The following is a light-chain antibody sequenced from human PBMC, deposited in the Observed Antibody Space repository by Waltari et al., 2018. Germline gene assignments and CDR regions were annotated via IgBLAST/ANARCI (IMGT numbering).Light chain of an antibody. J-gene: IGKJ2*01. CDR3: QQYSGFPRT. CDR2: FAS. CDR1: QSVFYSSNYKNS. Sequence: DIVMTQSPDSLAVSLGERVTIHCKSSQSVFYSSNYKNSLAWHQQRPGQSPKLLLSFASARASGVPDRFSGSGSGTEFTLTISSLQAEDVAVYYCQQYSGFPRTFGQGTKVEI. V-gene: IGKV4-1*01.